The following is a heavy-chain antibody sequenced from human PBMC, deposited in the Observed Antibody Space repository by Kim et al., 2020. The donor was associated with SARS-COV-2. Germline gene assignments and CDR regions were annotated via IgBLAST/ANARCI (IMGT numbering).Heavy chain of an antibody. V-gene: IGHV4-34*01. CDR3: ARYAYYYYGMDV. CDR2: T. Sequence: TTYNPALQSRVTISVDTAKNQFSLKLSSVTAADTAVYYCARYAYYYYGMDVWGQGTTVTVSS. J-gene: IGHJ6*02.